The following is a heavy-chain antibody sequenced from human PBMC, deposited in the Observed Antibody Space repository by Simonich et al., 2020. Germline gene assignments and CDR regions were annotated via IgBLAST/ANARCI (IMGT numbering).Heavy chain of an antibody. J-gene: IGHJ6*02. CDR1: GFTFSSYS. D-gene: IGHD2-2*01. Sequence: EVQLVESGGGLVKPGGSLRLSCAASGFTFSSYSMNWVRQAPGKGLEWVSSISSSSSYIYSADSVKGQFTISRDNAKTPLYLKRNSLSAEDTAVYYCAGGVYCSSTSCSTYYYYGMDVWGQGTTVTVSS. CDR2: ISSSSSYI. V-gene: IGHV3-21*01. CDR3: AGGVYCSSTSCSTYYYYGMDV.